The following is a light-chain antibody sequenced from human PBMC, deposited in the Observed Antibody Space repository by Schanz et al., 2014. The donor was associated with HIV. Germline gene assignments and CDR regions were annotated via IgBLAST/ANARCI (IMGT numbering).Light chain of an antibody. CDR2: WSG. V-gene: IGKV4-1*01. Sequence: DIVMTQSPDSLAVSLGERATINCKSRQSVLNSSNNKNYIAWYQQKGGQPPKLIISWSGNRETGIPDRFSGSGSGTDFTLTISSLQAEDVAVYYCQQYYSPPFTFGPGTKVEIK. CDR1: QSVLNSSNNKNY. J-gene: IGKJ3*01. CDR3: QQYYSPPFT.